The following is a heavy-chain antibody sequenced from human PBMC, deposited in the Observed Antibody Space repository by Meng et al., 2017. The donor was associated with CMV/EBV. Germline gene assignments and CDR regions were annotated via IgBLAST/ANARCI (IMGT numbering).Heavy chain of an antibody. Sequence: SQTPSLTCAISGDSVSSNSAAWNWIRQSPSRGLEWRGRTYYRSKWYNDYAVSVKSRITITPDTSKNQFSLQLNSVTPEDTAVYYCARAGIAAAGTMEYYYYGMDVWGQGTTVTVSS. V-gene: IGHV6-1*01. J-gene: IGHJ6*02. CDR3: ARAGIAAAGTMEYYYYGMDV. CDR1: GDSVSSNSAA. CDR2: TYYRSKWYN. D-gene: IGHD6-13*01.